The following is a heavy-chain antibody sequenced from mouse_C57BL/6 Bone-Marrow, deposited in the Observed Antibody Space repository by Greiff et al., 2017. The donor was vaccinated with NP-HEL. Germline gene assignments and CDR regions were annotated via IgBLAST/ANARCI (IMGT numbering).Heavy chain of an antibody. CDR3: ARPPITTVVDWYFDV. CDR2: IDPANGNT. D-gene: IGHD1-1*01. V-gene: IGHV14-3*01. J-gene: IGHJ1*03. CDR1: GFNIKNTY. Sequence: EVQLQQSVAELVRPGASVKLSCTASGFNIKNTYMHWVKQRPEQGLEWIGRIDPANGNTKYAPKFQGKATLTADTSSNTAYLQLSSLTSEDTAIYYCARPPITTVVDWYFDVGGTGTTVTVSS.